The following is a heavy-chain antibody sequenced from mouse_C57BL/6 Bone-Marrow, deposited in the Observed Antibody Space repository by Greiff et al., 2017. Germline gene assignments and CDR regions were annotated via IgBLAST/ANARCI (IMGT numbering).Heavy chain of an antibody. CDR2: ISDGGSYN. CDR1: GFTFSSYA. Sequence: EVQLQESGGGLVKPGGSLKLSCAASGFTFSSYAMCWVSQTPEKRLEWVATISDGGSYNYYPDNVKGRFTISRDNAKNNLYLQMSNLKSEDTAMYDCARERYGAWFAYWGQGTLVTVSA. D-gene: IGHD2-10*02. CDR3: ARERYGAWFAY. V-gene: IGHV5-4*01. J-gene: IGHJ3*01.